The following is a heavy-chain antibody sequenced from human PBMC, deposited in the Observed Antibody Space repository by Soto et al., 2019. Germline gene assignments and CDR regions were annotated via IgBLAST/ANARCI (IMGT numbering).Heavy chain of an antibody. V-gene: IGHV1-69*08. Sequence: QVQLVQSGAEVKKPGSSVKVSCKASGGTFSSYTISWVRQAPGQGLEWMGRIIPILGIANYAQKFQGRVTIPANXSTSTAYMELSSLRSEDTAVYYCARDPSAGDSAGYWGQGTLVTVSS. J-gene: IGHJ4*02. D-gene: IGHD2-21*01. CDR2: IIPILGIA. CDR3: ARDPSAGDSAGY. CDR1: GGTFSSYT.